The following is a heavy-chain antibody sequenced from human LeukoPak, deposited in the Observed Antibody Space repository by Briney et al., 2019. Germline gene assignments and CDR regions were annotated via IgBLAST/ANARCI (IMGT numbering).Heavy chain of an antibody. J-gene: IGHJ4*02. CDR1: GFTFISYA. D-gene: IGHD3-22*01. CDR3: ARGRYYDNSIYYYFDY. CDR2: ISGSGGST. V-gene: IGHV3-23*01. Sequence: PGGSLRLSCAASGFTFISYAMSWVRQAPGMGLAWVSAISGSGGSTYYADSVKGRLTTSTDTSTNTLYLQMYSLRAEDTAVYYCARGRYYDNSIYYYFDYWGQGTLVTVSS.